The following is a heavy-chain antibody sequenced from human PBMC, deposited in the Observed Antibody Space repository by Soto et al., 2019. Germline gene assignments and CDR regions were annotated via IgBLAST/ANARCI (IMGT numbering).Heavy chain of an antibody. D-gene: IGHD3-16*02. V-gene: IGHV2-5*02. Sequence: QITLKESGPTLVKPTQTLTLTCTFSGFSLSTSGLGVGWIRQPPGKALEWLALIYWDDDKRYSPSLKSRLTITTDTSKNQVVLRMTNMDPVDTATYYCAHRDLITFGGLIAAFDYWGQGTLVTVSS. CDR3: AHRDLITFGGLIAAFDY. CDR1: GFSLSTSGLG. CDR2: IYWDDDK. J-gene: IGHJ4*02.